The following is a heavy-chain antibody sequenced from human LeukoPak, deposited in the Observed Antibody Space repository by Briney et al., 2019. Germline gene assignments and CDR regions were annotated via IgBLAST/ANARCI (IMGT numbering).Heavy chain of an antibody. CDR1: GFTFSSYA. J-gene: IGHJ4*02. CDR2: ISGSGGST. V-gene: IGHV3-23*01. D-gene: IGHD3-22*01. Sequence: GRSLRLSCAASGFTFSSYAMSWVSQAPGKGLEWGSAISGSGGSTYYADSVKGRFTISRDNSKNTLYLQRNSLRAEDTAVYYCAKFDSYSSGYYFGYWGQGTLVTVSS. CDR3: AKFDSYSSGYYFGY.